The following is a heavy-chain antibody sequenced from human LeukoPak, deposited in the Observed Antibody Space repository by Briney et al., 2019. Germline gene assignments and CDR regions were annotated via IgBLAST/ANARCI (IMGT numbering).Heavy chain of an antibody. CDR1: GYSITSSSW. Sequence: SETLSLTCAVSGYSITSSSWWGWIRQPPGKGLEWIGYIYHSGTTYYNPSLQSRVTMSVDTSKNQFSLKLSSVTAVDTAVYYCARRENVYYYFDYWGQGTLVTVSS. V-gene: IGHV4-28*01. J-gene: IGHJ4*02. D-gene: IGHD3-10*01. CDR2: IYHSGTT. CDR3: ARRENVYYYFDY.